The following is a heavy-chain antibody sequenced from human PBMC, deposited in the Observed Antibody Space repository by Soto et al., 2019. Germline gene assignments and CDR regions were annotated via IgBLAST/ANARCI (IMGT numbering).Heavy chain of an antibody. CDR3: ASATYDFWSGSEGRYYFEY. V-gene: IGHV1-18*01. D-gene: IGHD3-3*01. CDR1: GYTFTSYG. J-gene: IGHJ4*02. CDR2: ISAYNGNT. Sequence: ASVKVSFKASGYTFTSYGLTWVRQAPGQGLEWMGWISAYNGNTNYAQKLQGRVTMTTDTSTSTAYMELRSLRSDDTAVYYCASATYDFWSGSEGRYYFEYWGQGTLVTVSS.